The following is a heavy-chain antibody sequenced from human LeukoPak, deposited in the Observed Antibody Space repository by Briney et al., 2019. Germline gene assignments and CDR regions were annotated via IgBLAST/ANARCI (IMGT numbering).Heavy chain of an antibody. D-gene: IGHD3-10*01. CDR3: ARAPPYYYGSGTDY. CDR2: INPNSGGT. V-gene: IGHV1-2*05. CDR1: GYTFTGYY. J-gene: IGHJ4*02. Sequence: ASVKVSCTASGYTFTGYYMHWVRQAPGQGLEWMGRINPNSGGTNYAQKFQGRVTMTRDTSISTAYMELSRLRSDDTDVYYCARAPPYYYGSGTDYWGQGTLVTVSS.